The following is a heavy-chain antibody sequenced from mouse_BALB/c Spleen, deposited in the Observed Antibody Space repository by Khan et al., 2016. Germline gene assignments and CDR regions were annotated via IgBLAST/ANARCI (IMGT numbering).Heavy chain of an antibody. Sequence: QVQLQQSGAELVKPGASVKLSCKASGYTFTSYWMHWVKQRPGQGLEWIGEINPSNGRTNYNEKFKSKATLTVDKSSSTAYMQLSSLTSEDSAVYYCARSLYDYDAYWGQGTLVTVSA. V-gene: IGHV1S81*02. CDR2: INPSNGRT. J-gene: IGHJ3*01. D-gene: IGHD2-4*01. CDR3: ARSLYDYDAY. CDR1: GYTFTSYW.